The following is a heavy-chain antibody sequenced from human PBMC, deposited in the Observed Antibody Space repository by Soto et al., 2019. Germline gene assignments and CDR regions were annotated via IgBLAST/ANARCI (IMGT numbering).Heavy chain of an antibody. J-gene: IGHJ3*02. Sequence: SVKVSSKASGFTFTSSAVQWVRQARGQRLEWIGWIVVGSGNTNYAQKFQERVTITRDMSTSTAYMELSSLRSEDTAVYYCAADSILYYYDSSGYYVAPDAFDIWGQGTMVTVSS. CDR3: AADSILYYYDSSGYYVAPDAFDI. CDR1: GFTFTSSA. V-gene: IGHV1-58*01. D-gene: IGHD3-22*01. CDR2: IVVGSGNT.